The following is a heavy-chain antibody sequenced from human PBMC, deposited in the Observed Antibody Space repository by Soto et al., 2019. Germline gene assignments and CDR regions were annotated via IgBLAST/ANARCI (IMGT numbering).Heavy chain of an antibody. D-gene: IGHD2-15*01. V-gene: IGHV3-74*01. CDR3: ARGDCVGGTCYSLAGSFYYYMDV. CDR1: GFTFSHYW. CDR2: INSDGSVS. Sequence: EVQLVESGGGLVQPGGSLRLSCAASGFTFSHYWMYWVRQAPGKGLVWVSRINSDGSVSNYADSVKGRLTISRDNVKNTLYLQMDSLRAEDTAVYYCARGDCVGGTCYSLAGSFYYYMDVWGKGTTVTVFS. J-gene: IGHJ6*03.